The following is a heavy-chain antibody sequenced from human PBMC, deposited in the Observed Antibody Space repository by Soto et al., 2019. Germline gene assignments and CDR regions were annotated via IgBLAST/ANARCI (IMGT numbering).Heavy chain of an antibody. D-gene: IGHD3-22*01. CDR3: AKGLYDSSGRDY. CDR2: ISYDGSNK. J-gene: IGHJ4*02. V-gene: IGHV3-30*18. CDR1: GFTFSSYG. Sequence: QVQLVESGGGVVQPGRSLRLSCAASGFTFSSYGMHWVRQAPGKGLEWVAVISYDGSNKYYADSVKGRFTISRDNSKNTLYLQMNSLRAEDTAVYYCAKGLYDSSGRDYWGQGTLVTVSS.